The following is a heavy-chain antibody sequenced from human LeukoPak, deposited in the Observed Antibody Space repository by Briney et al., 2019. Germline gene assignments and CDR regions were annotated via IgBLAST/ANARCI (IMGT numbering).Heavy chain of an antibody. CDR2: IYSGGST. J-gene: IGHJ6*03. V-gene: IGHV3-53*01. CDR3: AKDLSRDYYYYMDI. CDR1: GVSVTSNY. Sequence: SGGSLRLSCAASGVSVTSNYMTWVRQAPGKGLEWVSVIYSGGSTYYADSVKGRFTISRDNSKNTLDLQMNSLRAEDTAVYYCAKDLSRDYYYYMDIWGKGTTVTVSS. D-gene: IGHD2-2*01.